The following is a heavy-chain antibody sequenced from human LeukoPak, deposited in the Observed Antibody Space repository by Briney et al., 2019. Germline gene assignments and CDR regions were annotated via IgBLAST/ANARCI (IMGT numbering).Heavy chain of an antibody. CDR1: GGSISSSSYY. J-gene: IGHJ3*02. CDR2: IYYSGST. D-gene: IGHD4-17*01. CDR3: ADDYGDYGGAFDI. V-gene: IGHV4-39*01. Sequence: TSSETLSLTCTVSGGSISSSSYYWGWIRQPPGKGLEWIGSIYYSGSTYYNPSLKSRVTISVDTSKNQFSLKLSSVTAADTAVYYCADDYGDYGGAFDIWGQGIMVTVSS.